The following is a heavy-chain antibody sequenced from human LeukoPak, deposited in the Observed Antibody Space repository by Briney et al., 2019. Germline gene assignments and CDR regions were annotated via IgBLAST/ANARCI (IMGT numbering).Heavy chain of an antibody. J-gene: IGHJ5*01. D-gene: IGHD3-10*01. CDR1: CGSIGSSRYY. Sequence: SETLSLTFTVPCGSIGSSRYYLGWIRQPPGKGLGWIGSIFRIGSTYYTASLKSRASISVDTSKNHFVLNLTSVTAADTAVYFCARRVGFYGSGSLNYFDPWGQGILVSVSS. V-gene: IGHV4-39*02. CDR3: ARRVGFYGSGSLNYFDP. CDR2: IFRIGST.